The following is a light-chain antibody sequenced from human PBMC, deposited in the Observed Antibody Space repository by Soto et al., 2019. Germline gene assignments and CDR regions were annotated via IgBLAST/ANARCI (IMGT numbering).Light chain of an antibody. CDR3: QQYSNLWT. CDR1: QSINSN. Sequence: VMTQSPATLSVSPGERATLSCTASQSINSNLAWYQQRPGQAPRLLIYGASTRATGIPARFSGSGSGTDFTLSISRLEPEDFAVYYCQQYSNLWTFGQGTKVDIK. CDR2: GAS. V-gene: IGKV3-15*01. J-gene: IGKJ1*01.